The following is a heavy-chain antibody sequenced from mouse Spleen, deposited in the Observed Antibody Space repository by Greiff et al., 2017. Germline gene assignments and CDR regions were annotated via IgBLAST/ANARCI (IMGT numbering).Heavy chain of an antibody. Sequence: VQLQQSGPGLVAPSQSLSITCTVSGFSLTSYGVHWVRQPPGKGLEWLVVIWSDGSTTYNSALKSRLSISKDNSKSQVFLKMNSLQTDDTAMYYCARDYSNYEDYAMDYWGQGTSVTVSS. D-gene: IGHD2-5*01. J-gene: IGHJ4*01. V-gene: IGHV2-6*03. CDR3: ARDYSNYEDYAMDY. CDR1: GFSLTSYG. CDR2: IWSDGST.